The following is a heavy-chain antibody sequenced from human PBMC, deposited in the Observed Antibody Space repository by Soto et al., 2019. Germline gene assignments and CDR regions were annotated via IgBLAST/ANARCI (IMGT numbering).Heavy chain of an antibody. J-gene: IGHJ6*02. D-gene: IGHD3-22*01. CDR3: ARDKGGDSSGYARPYYYYGMDV. Sequence: QVQLQESGPGLVKPSQTLSLTCTVSGGSISSGDYYWSWIRQPPGKGLEWIGYIYYSGSTYYNPSLKSRVTISVDTSKNQFSLKLSSVTAADTAVYYCARDKGGDSSGYARPYYYYGMDVWGQGTTVTVSS. CDR1: GGSISSGDYY. CDR2: IYYSGST. V-gene: IGHV4-30-4*01.